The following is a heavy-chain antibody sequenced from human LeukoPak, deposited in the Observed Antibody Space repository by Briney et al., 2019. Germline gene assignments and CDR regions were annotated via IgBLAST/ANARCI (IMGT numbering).Heavy chain of an antibody. CDR1: EFIVSANY. V-gene: IGHV3-53*01. CDR3: AELGITMIGGV. CDR2: IYSGGST. J-gene: IGHJ6*04. D-gene: IGHD3-10*02. Sequence: GGSLRLSCAASEFIVSANYMSWVRQAPGKGLEWVSLIYSGGSTYYADSVKGRFTISRDNAKNSLYLQMNSLRAEDTAVYYCAELGITMIGGVWGKGTTVTISS.